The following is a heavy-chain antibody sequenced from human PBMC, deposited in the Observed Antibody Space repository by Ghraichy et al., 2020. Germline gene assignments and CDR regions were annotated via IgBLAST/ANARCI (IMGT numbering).Heavy chain of an antibody. CDR2: IYGDGSST. Sequence: GGSLRLSCAASGFTFSPYWMHWVRQAPGKGLVWVSRIYGDGSSTTYADSVKGRFTISRDNAKNTLYLQMNSLRAEDTAVYYCARDKTYGMDLLGQGTTVTVSS. CDR3: ARDKTYGMDL. CDR1: GFTFSPYW. J-gene: IGHJ6*02. V-gene: IGHV3-74*01.